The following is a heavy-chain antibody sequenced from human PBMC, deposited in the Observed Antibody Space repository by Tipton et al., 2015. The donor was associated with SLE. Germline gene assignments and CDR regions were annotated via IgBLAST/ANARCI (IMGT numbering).Heavy chain of an antibody. CDR2: IYYSGST. V-gene: IGHV4-59*12. D-gene: IGHD7-27*01. J-gene: IGHJ6*03. Sequence: TLSLTCAVYGGSISSYYWSWIRQPPGKGLEWIGYIYYSGSTYYNPSLKSRVTISVDTSKNQISLKLSSVTAADTAVYYCARDLGYYMDVWGKGTTVTVSS. CDR3: ARDLGYYMDV. CDR1: GGSISSYY.